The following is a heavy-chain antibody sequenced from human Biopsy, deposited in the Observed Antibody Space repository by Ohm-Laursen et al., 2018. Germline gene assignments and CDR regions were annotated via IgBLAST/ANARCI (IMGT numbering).Heavy chain of an antibody. D-gene: IGHD3-3*01. CDR1: RFDFRSHG. J-gene: IGHJ5*02. CDR3: ARGPGKLWSGYYT. V-gene: IGHV3-30*03. CDR2: ISYDGSDK. Sequence: SLRLSCSASRFDFRSHGMRWVRQAPGKGLEWVAVISYDGSDKYYADSAKGRFTISRDIPRNTLYLQMNSLRAEDTAVYYCARGPGKLWSGYYTWGQGSLVSVSS.